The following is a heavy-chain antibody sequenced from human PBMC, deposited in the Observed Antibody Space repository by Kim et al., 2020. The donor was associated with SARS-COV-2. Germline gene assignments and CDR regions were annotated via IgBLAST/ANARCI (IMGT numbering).Heavy chain of an antibody. V-gene: IGHV4-28*01. Sequence: TPALKSRVTMSVDTSKNQFSLKLSSVTAVDTAVYYCARRDSGSYSEAFDIWGQGTMVTVSS. J-gene: IGHJ3*02. CDR3: ARRDSGSYSEAFDI. D-gene: IGHD1-26*01.